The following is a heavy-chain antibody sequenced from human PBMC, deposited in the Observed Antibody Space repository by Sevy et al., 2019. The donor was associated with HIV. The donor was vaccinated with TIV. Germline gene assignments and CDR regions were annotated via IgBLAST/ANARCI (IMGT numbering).Heavy chain of an antibody. CDR2: ISYDGSSK. V-gene: IGHV3-30-3*01. D-gene: IGHD6-19*01. J-gene: IGHJ4*02. Sequence: GGSLRLSCAASGFSVSTHAMHWVRQAPGKGLEWVALISYDGSSKYYADSVKGRLTISRDNSKNTLYLQMSSLRPDDTAVYYCTRDAGYSTRWYPSDYWGQGTLVTVSS. CDR3: TRDAGYSTRWYPSDY. CDR1: GFSVSTHA.